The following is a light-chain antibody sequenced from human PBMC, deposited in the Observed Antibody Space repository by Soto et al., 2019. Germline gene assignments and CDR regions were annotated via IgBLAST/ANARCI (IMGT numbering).Light chain of an antibody. V-gene: IGKV3-15*01. CDR3: QHYNNWPRT. CDR1: QSVSSN. J-gene: IGKJ1*01. Sequence: EIVMTQSPATLSVSPGERDTLSCRASQSVSSNLAWYQQKPGQAPRLLLYGTSTRATGIPARFSGSGSGTEFTLTISSLQSEDFPVYYCQHYNNWPRTFGQGTKVEIK. CDR2: GTS.